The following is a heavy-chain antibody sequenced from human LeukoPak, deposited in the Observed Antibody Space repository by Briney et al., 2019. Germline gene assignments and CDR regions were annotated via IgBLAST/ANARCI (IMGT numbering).Heavy chain of an antibody. CDR2: IYSGGST. Sequence: PGGSLRLSCAASGFTVSSNYMSWVRQAPGKGLEWVSVIYSGGSTYYADSVKGRFTISRDNSKNTLYLQMNSLRAEDTAVYYCAKHGGFGELLSGYFDYWGQGTLVTVSS. CDR3: AKHGGFGELLSGYFDY. V-gene: IGHV3-66*04. J-gene: IGHJ4*02. D-gene: IGHD3-10*01. CDR1: GFTVSSNY.